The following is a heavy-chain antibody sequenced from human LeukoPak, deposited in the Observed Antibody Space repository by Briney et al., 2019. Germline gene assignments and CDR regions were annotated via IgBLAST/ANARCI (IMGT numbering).Heavy chain of an antibody. CDR2: INHSGST. D-gene: IGHD6-19*01. CDR1: GGSFSGDY. Sequence: SETLSLICAVYGGSFSGDYWNWSRQPPGKGLEWIGEINHSGSTNSNPSLKSRVTISVNRSKNQFSLKLSSVTAADTAVYYCARRPRYSSGWYYFDSWGQGTLVTVSS. J-gene: IGHJ4*02. V-gene: IGHV4-34*01. CDR3: ARRPRYSSGWYYFDS.